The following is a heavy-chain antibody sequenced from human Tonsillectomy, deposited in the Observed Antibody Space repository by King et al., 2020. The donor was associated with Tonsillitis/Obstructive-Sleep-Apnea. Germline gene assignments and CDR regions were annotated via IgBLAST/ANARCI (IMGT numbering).Heavy chain of an antibody. D-gene: IGHD2-2*02. CDR2: IIPMIRIT. CDR3: ARDQGYCSTSRCYKPFDY. CDR1: GGTFNSYG. Sequence: QLVQSGAEVKKPGSSVKVSCKASGGTFNSYGITWVRQAPGQGLEWMGRIIPMIRITNYAQKLQDRVTITADKSTSTAYMELNSLRSEDTAVYYCARDQGYCSTSRCYKPFDYWGQGTPVTVSS. J-gene: IGHJ4*02. V-gene: IGHV1-69*04.